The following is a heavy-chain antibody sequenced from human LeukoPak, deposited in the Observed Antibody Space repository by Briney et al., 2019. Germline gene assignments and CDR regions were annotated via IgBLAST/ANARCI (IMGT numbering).Heavy chain of an antibody. J-gene: IGHJ4*02. D-gene: IGHD6-13*01. Sequence: SGTLSLTCTVSGGSISSYYWTWVRQPAGKGLEWIGRIYSSGSTNYNPSLKSRVSMSVDTSKNQFSLKLSSVTAADSALYYCARAAALDSWGQGTLVTVSS. CDR2: IYSSGST. V-gene: IGHV4-4*07. CDR1: GGSISSYY. CDR3: ARAAALDS.